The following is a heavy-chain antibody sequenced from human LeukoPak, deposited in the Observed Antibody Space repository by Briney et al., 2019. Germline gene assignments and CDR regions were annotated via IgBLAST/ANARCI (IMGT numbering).Heavy chain of an antibody. Sequence: SETLSLTCTVSGGSISSGSYYWSWIRQPAGKGLEWIGRFYTSGSTNYNPSLKSRVTISVDTSKNQFSLKLSSVTAADTAVYYCARDTVEMSTIRIPWYFDLWGRGTLVTVSS. V-gene: IGHV4-61*02. CDR3: ARDTVEMSTIRIPWYFDL. J-gene: IGHJ2*01. D-gene: IGHD5-24*01. CDR1: GGSISSGSYY. CDR2: FYTSGST.